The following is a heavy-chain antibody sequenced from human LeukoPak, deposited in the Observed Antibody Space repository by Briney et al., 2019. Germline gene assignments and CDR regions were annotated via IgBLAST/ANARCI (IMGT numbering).Heavy chain of an antibody. CDR2: IYYSGST. J-gene: IGHJ4*02. D-gene: IGHD6-19*01. CDR3: ARDSSGWYQPFDY. CDR1: GGSISSYY. V-gene: IGHV4-59*01. Sequence: SETLSLTCTVSGGSISSYYWSWIRQPPGKGLEWIGYIYYSGSTNYNPSLKSRVTISVDTPKNQFSLKLSSVTAADTAVYYCARDSSGWYQPFDYWGQGTLVTVSS.